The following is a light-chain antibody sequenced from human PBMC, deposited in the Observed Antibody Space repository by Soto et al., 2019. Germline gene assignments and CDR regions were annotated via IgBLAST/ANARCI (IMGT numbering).Light chain of an antibody. CDR3: QQRSNWPPT. CDR2: DAS. V-gene: IGKV3-11*01. CDR1: QRISGY. Sequence: EIVMMLSLATLSVSRGERSTLYCRASQRISGYLGWYQQKPGQAPRLLIYDASNRATGIPARFSGSGSGTDFALTISSLEPEDFAVYYCQQRSNWPPTVGQGTRLDIK. J-gene: IGKJ5*01.